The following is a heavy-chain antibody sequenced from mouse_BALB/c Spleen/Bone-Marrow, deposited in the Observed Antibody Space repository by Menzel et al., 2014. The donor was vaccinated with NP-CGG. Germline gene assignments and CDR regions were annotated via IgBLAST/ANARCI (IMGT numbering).Heavy chain of an antibody. D-gene: IGHD1-1*01. J-gene: IGHJ2*01. Sequence: QVQLQQSGAELAKPGASVMMSCKASGYTFTSYWMHWVKQRPGQALEWIGYINPSTGYTEFNQKFKDKATLTADKSSSTAYMHLSSLTSEDSAVYYCARGATVVARYFDSWGQGTTLTFSS. CDR2: INPSTGYT. CDR3: ARGATVVARYFDS. V-gene: IGHV1-7*01. CDR1: GYTFTSYW.